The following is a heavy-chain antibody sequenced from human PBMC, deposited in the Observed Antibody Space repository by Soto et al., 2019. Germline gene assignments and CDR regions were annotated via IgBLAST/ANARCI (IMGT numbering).Heavy chain of an antibody. CDR1: XXXXSSXX. CDR2: IIPILGIP. J-gene: IGHJ3*02. Sequence: QVQLVQSGAEVKKPGSSVXVXXXXSXXXXSSXXISWVRXAPGXGLEWMGGIIPILGIPNYAQKFQGRVTITADKSTSTAYMELSSLSSEDTAVXXCAXLXVAXVAFDIWGQGTMVTVSS. V-gene: IGHV1-69*02. CDR3: AXLXVAXVAFDI.